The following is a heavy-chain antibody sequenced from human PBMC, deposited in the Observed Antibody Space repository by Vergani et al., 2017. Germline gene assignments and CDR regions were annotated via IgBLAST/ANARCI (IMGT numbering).Heavy chain of an antibody. J-gene: IGHJ6*02. Sequence: QVQLVESGGGVVQPGGSLRLSCAASGFIFRSYGMHWVRQAPGKGLEWVAFIRYDGSNKYYADSVKGRFTISRDNSKNTLYLQMNSLRAEDTAMYYCAKDQGDPPTYGMDVWGQGTTVTVSS. CDR3: AKDQGDPPTYGMDV. CDR1: GFIFRSYG. CDR2: IRYDGSNK. V-gene: IGHV3-30*02.